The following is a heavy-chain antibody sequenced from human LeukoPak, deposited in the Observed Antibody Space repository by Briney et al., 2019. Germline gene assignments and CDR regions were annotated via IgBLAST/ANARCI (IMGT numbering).Heavy chain of an antibody. CDR2: ISSNSNYI. CDR3: AREFTYYGSGRYHFDY. D-gene: IGHD3-10*01. Sequence: GGSLRLSCTTSKFTFNSYGMTWVRQAPGKGLEWVSSISSNSNYIYYADSVKGRFTISRDNAKNSLYLQMNSLRAEDTAVYYCAREFTYYGSGRYHFDYWGQGILVTVSS. CDR1: KFTFNSYG. V-gene: IGHV3-21*01. J-gene: IGHJ4*02.